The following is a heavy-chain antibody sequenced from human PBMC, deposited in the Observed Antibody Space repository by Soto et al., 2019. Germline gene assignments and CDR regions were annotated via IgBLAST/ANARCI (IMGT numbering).Heavy chain of an antibody. CDR3: ARQNVIAAAARLDYYYYYMDV. Sequence: PGGSLRLSCAASGFTFSSYGMHWVRQAPGKGLEWVAVIWYDGSNKYYADSVKGRFTISRDNSKNTLYLQMNSLRAEDTAVYYCARQNVIAAAARLDYYYYYMDVWGKGTTVTVSS. CDR1: GFTFSSYG. CDR2: IWYDGSNK. V-gene: IGHV3-33*01. J-gene: IGHJ6*03. D-gene: IGHD6-13*01.